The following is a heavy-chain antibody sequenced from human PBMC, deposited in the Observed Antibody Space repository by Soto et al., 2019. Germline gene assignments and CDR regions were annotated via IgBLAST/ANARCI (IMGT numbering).Heavy chain of an antibody. J-gene: IGHJ3*02. V-gene: IGHV2-5*02. CDR2: LYWDDDN. D-gene: IGHD6-19*01. CDR3: AHNPPQDSGAFDI. CDR1: GLSLITTGVG. Sequence: CGPTLVNPTQALTLTCTFSGLSLITTGVGVGWTSHPPGKALEWLALLYWDDDNRYNPSLKSRLTLTNDTSKSQVVLTLTNVDPADTATYYCAHNPPQDSGAFDIWGQGTMVTVSS.